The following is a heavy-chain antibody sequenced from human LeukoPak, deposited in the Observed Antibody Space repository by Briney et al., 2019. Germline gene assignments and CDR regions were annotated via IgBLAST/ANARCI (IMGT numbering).Heavy chain of an antibody. CDR3: ARCQYNSSPDF. CDR1: GFTFIDYS. Sequence: GGALRLSCAAPGFTFIDYSMSWIRQAPGKGLEWVSYISPTSDYTSYADSVKGRFPIFRDNAKNSLFLQMNSLRVEDTAVYYCARCQYNSSPDFWGQGTLVTVSS. CDR2: ISPTSDYT. V-gene: IGHV3-11*03. J-gene: IGHJ4*02. D-gene: IGHD6-13*01.